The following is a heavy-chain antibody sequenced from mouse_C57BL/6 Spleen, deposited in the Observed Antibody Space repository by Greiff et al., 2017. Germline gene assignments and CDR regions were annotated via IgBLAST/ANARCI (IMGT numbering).Heavy chain of an antibody. Sequence: VQLVESGPGLVAPSQSLSITCTVSGFSLTSYAISWVRQPPGKGLEWLGVIWTGGGTNYNSALKSSLSLSKDNSKSQVFLKMNLLPTDDTARYYCARTFGGYYGYDGYAMDYWGQGTSVTVSS. CDR3: ARTFGGYYGYDGYAMDY. V-gene: IGHV2-9-1*01. J-gene: IGHJ4*01. D-gene: IGHD2-2*01. CDR2: IWTGGGT. CDR1: GFSLTSYA.